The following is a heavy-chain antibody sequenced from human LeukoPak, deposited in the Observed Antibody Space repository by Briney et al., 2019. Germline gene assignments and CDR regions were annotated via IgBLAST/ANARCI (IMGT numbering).Heavy chain of an antibody. CDR3: ARAGSIYGWFDY. CDR2: MYYSGTT. J-gene: IGHJ4*02. V-gene: IGHV4-59*13. D-gene: IGHD5-18*01. CDR1: GGSISTYS. Sequence: SETLSLTCSVSGGSISTYSWSWIRLPPGKGLERVGHMYYSGTTKYNPSLKSRVTISVDTSKNQFSLRLSSVTAADTAVYFCARAGSIYGWFDYWGQGTLVTVSS.